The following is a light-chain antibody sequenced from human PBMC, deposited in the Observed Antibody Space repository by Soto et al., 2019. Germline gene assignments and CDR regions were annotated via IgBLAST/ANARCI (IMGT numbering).Light chain of an antibody. Sequence: QSVLTQPLSTSGTPGQRVTISCSGSSSNIGSNIVNWYQQLPGAAPKLLIYSNNQRPSGVPDRFSGSKSGTSASLAISGLQSEDEADYYCAAWDDSLNGPVFGGGTKVTVL. V-gene: IGLV1-44*01. CDR1: SSNIGSNI. CDR3: AAWDDSLNGPV. J-gene: IGLJ2*01. CDR2: SNN.